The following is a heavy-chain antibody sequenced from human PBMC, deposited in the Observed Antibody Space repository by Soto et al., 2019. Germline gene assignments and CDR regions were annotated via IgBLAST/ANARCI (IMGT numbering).Heavy chain of an antibody. CDR3: ARSVEGHFDY. J-gene: IGHJ4*02. D-gene: IGHD6-19*01. CDR1: GFPFSIYS. CDR2: ITSDTNTI. Sequence: EVQLVESGGGLVQPGGSLRLTCAASGFPFSIYSMNWVRQAPGKGLEWSSYITSDTNTIKYADSVKGRFTISRDNAKNLVYLQMNSLREDDTAVYFCARSVEGHFDYWGQGTVVTVSS. V-gene: IGHV3-48*02.